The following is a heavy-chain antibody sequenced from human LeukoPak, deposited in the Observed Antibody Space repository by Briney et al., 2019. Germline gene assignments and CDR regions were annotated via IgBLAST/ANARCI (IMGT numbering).Heavy chain of an antibody. J-gene: IGHJ4*02. V-gene: IGHV1-69*05. D-gene: IGHD3-16*01. CDR1: GGTFSSYA. CDR3: ASGGTSYYFDY. CDR2: IITIFGTA. Sequence: SVKVSCKASGGTFSSYAISWVRQAPGQGLEWMGGIITIFGTANYAQKFQGRVTITTDESTSTAYMELSSLRSEDTAVCYCASGGTSYYFDYWGQGTLVTVSS.